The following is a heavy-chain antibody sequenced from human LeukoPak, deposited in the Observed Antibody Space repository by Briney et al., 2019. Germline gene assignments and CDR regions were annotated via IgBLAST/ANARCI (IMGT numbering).Heavy chain of an antibody. CDR2: IIPLLGVA. D-gene: IGHD2-15*01. J-gene: IGHJ4*02. Sequence: ASVKVSCKASGGTFSNYAISWLRQAPGQGLECIGRIIPLLGVANYAQKFQDRVTITADKFTSTAYMELSSLRSDDTAVYYCASVYCSGDTCYSTHTFDYWGQGTLVTVSS. CDR1: GGTFSNYA. V-gene: IGHV1-69*04. CDR3: ASVYCSGDTCYSTHTFDY.